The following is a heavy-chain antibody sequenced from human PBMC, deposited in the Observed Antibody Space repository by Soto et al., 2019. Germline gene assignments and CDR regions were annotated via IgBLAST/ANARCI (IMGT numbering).Heavy chain of an antibody. CDR1: GGFISSGGYF. J-gene: IGHJ5*02. CDR3: ARVPGP. CDR2: IYHSGST. Sequence: SETLSLTCAASGGFISSGGYFWSWIRQPPGKGLEWIGYIYHSGSTYYNPSLKSRVTISVDRSKNQFSLKLSSVTAADTAVYYCARVPGPWGQGTLVTVSS. D-gene: IGHD7-27*01. V-gene: IGHV4-30-2*01.